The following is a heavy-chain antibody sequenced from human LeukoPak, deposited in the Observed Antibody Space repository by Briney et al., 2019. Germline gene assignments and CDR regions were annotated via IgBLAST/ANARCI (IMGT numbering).Heavy chain of an antibody. CDR3: AKAYAFVGANYFDY. J-gene: IGHJ4*02. D-gene: IGHD1-26*01. Sequence: GGSLRLSCAASGFTFSTYAMSWVRQAPGKGLEWVSAIGDTTYYADSVKGRFTVSRDNSKNTLYLQMNNLRAEDAAIYYCAKAYAFVGANYFDYWGQGTLVTVSS. V-gene: IGHV3-23*01. CDR2: IGDTT. CDR1: GFTFSTYA.